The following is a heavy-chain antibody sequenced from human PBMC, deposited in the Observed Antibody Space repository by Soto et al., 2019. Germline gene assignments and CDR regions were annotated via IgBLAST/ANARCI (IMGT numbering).Heavy chain of an antibody. J-gene: IGHJ4*02. D-gene: IGHD3-22*01. Sequence: QVHLVQSGAEVKKPGASLKVSCKTSGYIFTAYYIHWVRQAPGQGPEWMGWINPINGGKKYAQKFEGRVTMTRDTSSSTAFMDLRRLRSDDTAVYYCARGFYETDFNYWGQGTLVTVSS. CDR3: ARGFYETDFNY. V-gene: IGHV1-2*02. CDR1: GYIFTAYY. CDR2: INPINGGK.